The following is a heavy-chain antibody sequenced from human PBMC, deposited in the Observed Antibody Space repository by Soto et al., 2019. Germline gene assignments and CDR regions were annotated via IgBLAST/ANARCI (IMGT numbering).Heavy chain of an antibody. D-gene: IGHD2-2*01. CDR3: ARGGCSSTSCPSDAFDI. Sequence: ASVQVSCKASGYTFTGYYMHWVRQAPGQGLEWMGWINPNSGGTNYAQKFQGWVTMTRDTSISTAYMELSRLRSDDTAVYYCARGGCSSTSCPSDAFDIWGQGTMVTVSS. J-gene: IGHJ3*02. CDR1: GYTFTGYY. V-gene: IGHV1-2*04. CDR2: INPNSGGT.